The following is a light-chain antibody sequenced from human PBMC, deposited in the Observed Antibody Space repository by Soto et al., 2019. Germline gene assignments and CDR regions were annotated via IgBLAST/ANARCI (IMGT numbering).Light chain of an antibody. CDR2: DAS. CDR3: QQYGVTPPNT. J-gene: IGKJ4*01. V-gene: IGKV1-5*01. CDR1: QSISSW. Sequence: DIQMTQSPSTLSASVGDRVTITCRASQSISSWLAWYQQKPGKAPKLLIYDASSLESGVPSRFSGSGSGTEFTLTISGLEPEDFALYYCQQYGVTPPNTFGGGTKVEV.